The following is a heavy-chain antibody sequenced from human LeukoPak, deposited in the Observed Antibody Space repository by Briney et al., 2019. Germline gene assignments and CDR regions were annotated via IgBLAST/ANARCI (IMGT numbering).Heavy chain of an antibody. J-gene: IGHJ4*02. Sequence: YPGGSLRLSCAASGFTFSTYGMHWVRQAPGKGLEWVTFISYEGRKKFYADSVKGRLTISRDNSKNSLYMQMNRLRAEDTAVYYCAQEVEASPGPDYWGEGTLVTVSS. D-gene: IGHD1-14*01. V-gene: IGHV3-30*18. CDR2: ISYEGRKK. CDR1: GFTFSTYG. CDR3: AQEVEASPGPDY.